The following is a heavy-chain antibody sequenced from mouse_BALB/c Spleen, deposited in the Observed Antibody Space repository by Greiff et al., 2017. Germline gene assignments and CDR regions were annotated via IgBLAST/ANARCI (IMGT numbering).Heavy chain of an antibody. CDR3: ARGRGDGYYAMDY. CDR2: ISSGGST. J-gene: IGHJ4*01. CDR1: GFTFSSYA. Sequence: EVQLQESGGGLVKPGGSLKLSCAASGFTFSSYAMSWVRQTPEKRLEWVASISSGGSTYYPDSVKGRFTNSRDNARNILYLQMSSLRSEDTAMYYCARGRGDGYYAMDYWGQGTSVTVSS. D-gene: IGHD2-3*01. V-gene: IGHV5-6-5*01.